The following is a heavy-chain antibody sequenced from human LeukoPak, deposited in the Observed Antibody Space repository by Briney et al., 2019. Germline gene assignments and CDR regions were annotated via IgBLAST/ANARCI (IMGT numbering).Heavy chain of an antibody. CDR2: IYSGGST. D-gene: IGHD3-10*01. CDR1: GFTVSSNY. Sequence: GGSLRLSCAVSGFTVSSNYMNWVGQAPGKGLEWVSIIYSGGSTYYAESVKGRFTISRDNPKNTLYPQMNSLRAEDTAVYYCARDDGAGGPFDYWGQGTLVSVSS. V-gene: IGHV3-66*01. CDR3: ARDDGAGGPFDY. J-gene: IGHJ4*02.